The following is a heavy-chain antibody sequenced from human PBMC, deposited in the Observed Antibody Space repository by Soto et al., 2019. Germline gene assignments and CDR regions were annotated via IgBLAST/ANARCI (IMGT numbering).Heavy chain of an antibody. CDR1: RYTFTSYD. Sequence: QVQLVQSGAEVKKPGASVKVSCKTSRYTFTSYDIHWVRQATGQGLEWMGWMNPNSGNTDYPQKFQGRVTMTANTSISTAYMELNSLRSEDTAVYYCAGAPGIAARQAFGYWGQGTLVTVSS. D-gene: IGHD6-6*01. CDR3: AGAPGIAARQAFGY. CDR2: MNPNSGNT. V-gene: IGHV1-8*01. J-gene: IGHJ4*02.